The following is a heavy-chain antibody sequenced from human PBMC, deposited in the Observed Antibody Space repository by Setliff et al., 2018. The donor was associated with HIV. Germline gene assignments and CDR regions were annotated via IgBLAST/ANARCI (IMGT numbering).Heavy chain of an antibody. CDR1: GYTFKTYG. V-gene: IGHV1-18*01. Sequence: ASVKVSCKASGYTFKTYGISWVRQAPGHGLEWMGWISPYNGHTNYAQNFQGRVTMTIDTSTSRAYMELKSLTSDDTAAYFCARLGSGWSDSYYYAMDVRGQGTTVTVSS. J-gene: IGHJ6*02. D-gene: IGHD6-19*01. CDR2: ISPYNGHT. CDR3: ARLGSGWSDSYYYAMDV.